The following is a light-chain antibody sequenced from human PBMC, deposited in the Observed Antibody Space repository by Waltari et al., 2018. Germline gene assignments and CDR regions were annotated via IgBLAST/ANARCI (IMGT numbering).Light chain of an antibody. CDR2: GES. J-gene: IGKJ1*01. Sequence: EIVMTQSPATLSVSPGERATLSCRASQIVSSNLAWYQQKPGQAPRLLIDGESTRATGIPARFSGSGSGTEFTLTISSLQSEDFAVDYCQQYNNWPPWTFGQGTKVEIK. V-gene: IGKV3-15*01. CDR3: QQYNNWPPWT. CDR1: QIVSSN.